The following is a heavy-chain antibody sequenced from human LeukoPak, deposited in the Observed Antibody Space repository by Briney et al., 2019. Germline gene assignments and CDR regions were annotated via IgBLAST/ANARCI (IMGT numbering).Heavy chain of an antibody. CDR2: ISDIGTDT. V-gene: IGHV3-23*01. D-gene: IGHD6-6*01. CDR3: AKRVPYRSSSVSFDS. CDR1: GVTLRNYD. Sequence: GGPLRLSCSASGVTLRNYDMMWVRQAPGKGLEWVSDISDIGTDTYYADSVKGRFTISRDNSKNTMYLQMNSLRADDTSLYYCAKRVPYRSSSVSFDSWGQGPLVTVSS. J-gene: IGHJ4*02.